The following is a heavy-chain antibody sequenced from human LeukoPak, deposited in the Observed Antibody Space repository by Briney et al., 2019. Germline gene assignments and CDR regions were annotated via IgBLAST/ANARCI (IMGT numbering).Heavy chain of an antibody. CDR1: GGFLSRGGYY. D-gene: IGHD2-2*01. V-gene: IGHV4-31*03. Sequence: PSQTLSLTCTFSGGFLSRGGYYWRWIRQHPGKGLEWSGYIYYSGRTYYNPSLKSRVTISVKPSKNQFSSKLGYVTAGDTAVYYCASRYCSSTSCYWFDPWGQGTLVTVSS. J-gene: IGHJ5*02. CDR2: IYYSGRT. CDR3: ASRYCSSTSCYWFDP.